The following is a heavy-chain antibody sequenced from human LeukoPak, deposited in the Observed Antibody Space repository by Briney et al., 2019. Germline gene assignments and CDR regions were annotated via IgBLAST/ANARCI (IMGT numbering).Heavy chain of an antibody. CDR3: ARGRDGYKFAFDI. CDR1: RGTFSSYA. Sequence: SVKVSCKASRGTFSSYAISWVRQAPGQRLEWIGGIIPIFGTANYAQKFQGRVTITADESTSTAYMELSSLRSEDTAVYYCARGRDGYKFAFDIWGQGTMVTVSS. D-gene: IGHD5-24*01. J-gene: IGHJ3*02. V-gene: IGHV1-69*01. CDR2: IIPIFGTA.